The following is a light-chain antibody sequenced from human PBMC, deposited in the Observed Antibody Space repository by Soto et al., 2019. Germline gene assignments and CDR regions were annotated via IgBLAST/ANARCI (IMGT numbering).Light chain of an antibody. J-gene: IGKJ3*01. CDR3: QQYGDSVFT. Sequence: EIVLTQSPGTLSLSPGERATLSCRASQSFRSSYLTWYHQKPGQAPRLLIFGASSRATGTPDRISSSGSGTDYTLTINRLEPEDFGVYYCQQYGDSVFTFGPGTTVEIK. CDR2: GAS. V-gene: IGKV3-20*01. CDR1: QSFRSSY.